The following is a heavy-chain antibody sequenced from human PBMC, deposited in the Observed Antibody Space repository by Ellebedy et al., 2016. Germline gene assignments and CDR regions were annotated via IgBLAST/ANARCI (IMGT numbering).Heavy chain of an antibody. CDR2: IYYSGNT. D-gene: IGHD2-15*01. Sequence: SETLSLXCTVSGGSISSYYWSWIRQPPGKGLEWVGYIYYSGNTNYNPSLKSRVTISVDTSKNQFSLKLNSVTAADTAVYYCARTDYSIYFDYWGQGTLATVSS. CDR1: GGSISSYY. CDR3: ARTDYSIYFDY. V-gene: IGHV4-59*08. J-gene: IGHJ4*02.